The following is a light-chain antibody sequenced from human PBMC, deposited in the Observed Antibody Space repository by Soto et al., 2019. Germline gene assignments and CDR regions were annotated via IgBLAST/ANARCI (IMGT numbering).Light chain of an antibody. J-gene: IGKJ2*01. Sequence: EIVLTQSPATLSLSPGERATLSCRASQSISSYLAWYQQKPGQAPRLLIYDASNRATGIPARFSGSGSGTDFTLNVSSLKPEDSAVYFCEPRDNWARVAFGQGTKLEIK. CDR2: DAS. CDR3: EPRDNWARVA. V-gene: IGKV3-11*01. CDR1: QSISSY.